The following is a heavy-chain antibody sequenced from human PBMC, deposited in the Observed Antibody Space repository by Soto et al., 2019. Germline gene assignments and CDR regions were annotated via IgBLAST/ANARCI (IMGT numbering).Heavy chain of an antibody. J-gene: IGHJ6*02. CDR3: ARGGSSHYYYYGMDV. D-gene: IGHD2-15*01. Sequence: QVQLVQSGAEVKKPGASVKVSCKASGYTFTGYYMHWVRQAPGQGLEWMGWINPNSGGTNYAQKFQGWVTMTRDTSISTAYMELSRLRSDDTAVYYCARGGSSHYYYYGMDVWGQGTTVTVSS. V-gene: IGHV1-2*04. CDR1: GYTFTGYY. CDR2: INPNSGGT.